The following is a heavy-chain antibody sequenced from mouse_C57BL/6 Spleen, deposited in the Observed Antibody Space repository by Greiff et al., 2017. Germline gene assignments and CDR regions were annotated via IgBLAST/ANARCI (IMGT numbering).Heavy chain of an antibody. CDR2: INYDGSST. D-gene: IGHD1-1*01. CDR3: ARDGTVVGGNWYFDV. V-gene: IGHV5-16*01. CDR1: GFTFSDYY. Sequence: EVNVVESEGGLVQPGSSMKLSCTASGFTFSDYYMAWVRQVPEKGLEWVANINYDGSSTYYLDSLKSRFIISRDNAKNILYLQMSSLKSEDTATYYCARDGTVVGGNWYFDVWGTGTTVTVSS. J-gene: IGHJ1*03.